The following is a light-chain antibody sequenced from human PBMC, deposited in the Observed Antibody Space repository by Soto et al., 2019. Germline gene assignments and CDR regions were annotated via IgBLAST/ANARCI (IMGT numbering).Light chain of an antibody. CDR1: KSVSSSY. CDR2: GAS. Sequence: EIVLTQSPGTLSLSPGERATLSCRASKSVSSSYLAWYQQKPGQAPRLLIYGASSRATGIPDRFSGSGSGIDFTLTISRLEPEDFAMYYCQQYGSSPRTFGQGTKVEIK. J-gene: IGKJ1*01. CDR3: QQYGSSPRT. V-gene: IGKV3-20*01.